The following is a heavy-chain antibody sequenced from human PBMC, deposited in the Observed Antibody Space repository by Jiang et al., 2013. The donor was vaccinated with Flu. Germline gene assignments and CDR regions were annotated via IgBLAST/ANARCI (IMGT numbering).Heavy chain of an antibody. CDR1: RGSFTSYY. Sequence: SLTCAVSRGSFTSYYWSWIRQPPGKGLEWIAEINHSGSTNYNPSLHSRITISVDTSKNEFSLKLSSVTAADTAVYYCSTQSGHYESNGEWSVEVDQWGQGTLVTISS. D-gene: IGHD3-22*01. V-gene: IGHV4-34*01. CDR2: INHSGST. J-gene: IGHJ5*02. CDR3: STQSGHYESNGEWSVEVDQ.